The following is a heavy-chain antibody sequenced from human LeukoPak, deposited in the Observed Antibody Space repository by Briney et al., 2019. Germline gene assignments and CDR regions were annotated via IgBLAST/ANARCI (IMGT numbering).Heavy chain of an antibody. CDR1: GGSISSGGYY. J-gene: IGHJ4*02. CDR2: IYYSGST. CDR3: ARGPHSYSSSWPFDY. Sequence: KPSETLSLTCTVSGGSISSGGYYWSWIRQHPGKGLEWIGYIYYSGSTYYNPSLKSRVTISVDTSKNQFSLKLSSVTAADTAVYYCARGPHSYSSSWPFDYWGQGTLVTVSS. V-gene: IGHV4-31*03. D-gene: IGHD6-13*01.